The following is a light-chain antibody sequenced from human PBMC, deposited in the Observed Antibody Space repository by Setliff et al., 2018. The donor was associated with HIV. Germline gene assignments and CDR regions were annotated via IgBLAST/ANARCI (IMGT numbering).Light chain of an antibody. Sequence: QSALTQPASVSGSPGQSITISCTGTSNDVGRYDLVSWYQQHPARAPKLIIYQATRRPSGVSNLFSGSKSGNVASLTISGLQAEDEADYYCCSNTGSNTFVFGTGTKVTVL. CDR2: QAT. CDR1: SNDVGRYDL. CDR3: CSNTGSNTFV. J-gene: IGLJ1*01. V-gene: IGLV2-23*01.